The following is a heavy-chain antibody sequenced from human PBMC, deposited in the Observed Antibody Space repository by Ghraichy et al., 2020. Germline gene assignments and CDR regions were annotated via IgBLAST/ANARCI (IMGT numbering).Heavy chain of an antibody. D-gene: IGHD2-2*01. V-gene: IGHV4-59*11. CDR1: GDSIGTHY. CDR2: VFYTGNP. J-gene: IGHJ4*02. Sequence: SQTLSLTCPVSGDSIGTHYWSWIRQPPGKRPEWLGYVFYTGNPNYSPSLKSRLTVSLDTSKNQFSLNLTSVTAADTAVYYCARGKDHLLCPFDTWGQGILVTVSS. CDR3: ARGKDHLLCPFDT.